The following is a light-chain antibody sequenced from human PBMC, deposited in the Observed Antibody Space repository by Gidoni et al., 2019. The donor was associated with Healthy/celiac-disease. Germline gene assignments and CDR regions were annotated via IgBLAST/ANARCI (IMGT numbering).Light chain of an antibody. CDR3: QQYYSYPRT. CDR1: QGISSY. Sequence: AIRMTQSPSSFSASTGDRVTITCRASQGISSYLAWYQQKPGKAPKLLLYAASTLQSGVPSRFSGSGSGTDFTLPISCLQSADFATYYCQQYYSYPRTFGQGTQVEIK. V-gene: IGKV1-8*01. CDR2: AAS. J-gene: IGKJ1*01.